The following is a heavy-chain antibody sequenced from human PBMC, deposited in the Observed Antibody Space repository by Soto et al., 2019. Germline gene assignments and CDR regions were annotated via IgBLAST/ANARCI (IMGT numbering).Heavy chain of an antibody. CDR1: GSSIIGYY. D-gene: IGHD1-1*01. CDR3: ARHRNWKVDY. Sequence: SETLSLTCTFSGSSIIGYYWTWIRQSPERGLEWIGYIHYSGSANYNPSLNSRLTMSVDRSKSQFSLKVNSVTAADTAVYYCARHRNWKVDYWGQGTLVTVSS. CDR2: IHYSGSA. J-gene: IGHJ4*02. V-gene: IGHV4-59*08.